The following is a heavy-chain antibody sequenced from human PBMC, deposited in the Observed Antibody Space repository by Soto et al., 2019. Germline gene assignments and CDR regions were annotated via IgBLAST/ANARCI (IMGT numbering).Heavy chain of an antibody. CDR2: ISYDGSNK. V-gene: IGHV3-30-3*01. CDR1: GFTFSSYA. Sequence: QVQLVESGGGVVQPGRSLRLSCAASGFTFSSYAMHWVRQAPGKGLEWVAVISYDGSNKYYADSVKGRFTISRDNSKNTLYLQMNSLRGEDTAVYYCARDLMLPGAFDIWGQGTMVTVSS. J-gene: IGHJ3*02. D-gene: IGHD2-15*01. CDR3: ARDLMLPGAFDI.